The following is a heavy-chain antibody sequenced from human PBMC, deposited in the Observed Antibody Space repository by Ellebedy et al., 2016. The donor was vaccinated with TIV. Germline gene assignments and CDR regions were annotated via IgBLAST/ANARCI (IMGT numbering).Heavy chain of an antibody. D-gene: IGHD6-25*01. CDR1: GGTFSSYA. J-gene: IGHJ4*02. V-gene: IGHV1-69*06. Sequence: SVKVSXXASGGTFSSYAISWVRQAPGQGLEWMGGIIPIFGTANYAQKFQGRVTITADKSTSTAYMELSSLRSEDTAVYYCARRAVIAATVSDRFDYWGQGTLVTVSS. CDR2: IIPIFGTA. CDR3: ARRAVIAATVSDRFDY.